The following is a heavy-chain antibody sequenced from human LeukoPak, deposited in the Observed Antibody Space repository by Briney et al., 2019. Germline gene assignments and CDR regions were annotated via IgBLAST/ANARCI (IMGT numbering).Heavy chain of an antibody. V-gene: IGHV3-30*18. CDR1: GFTFSSYG. CDR2: LSYDGSNK. D-gene: IGHD3-10*01. CDR3: AKNLWFGELYNGMDV. Sequence: PGRSLRLSCAASGFTFSSYGMHWVRQAPGKGLGWVAVLSYDGSNKYYADSVKGRFTISRDNSKNTLYLQMNSLRAEDTAVYYCAKNLWFGELYNGMDVWGKGTTVTVSS. J-gene: IGHJ6*04.